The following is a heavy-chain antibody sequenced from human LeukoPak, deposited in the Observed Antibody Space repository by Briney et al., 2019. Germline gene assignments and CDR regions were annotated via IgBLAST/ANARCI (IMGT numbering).Heavy chain of an antibody. CDR1: GFTFSSYS. V-gene: IGHV3-21*01. D-gene: IGHD6-19*01. J-gene: IGHJ4*02. CDR3: ARDRIAVAGTQLLPTQLLDY. CDR2: ISSSSSYI. Sequence: GGSLRLSCAASGFTFSSYSMNWVRQAPGKGLEWVSSISSSSSYIYYADSVKGRFTISRDNSKNTLYLQMNSLRAEDTAVYYCARDRIAVAGTQLLPTQLLDYWGQGTLVTVSS.